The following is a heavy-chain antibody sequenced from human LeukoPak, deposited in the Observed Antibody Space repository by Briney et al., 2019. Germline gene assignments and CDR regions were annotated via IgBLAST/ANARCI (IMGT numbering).Heavy chain of an antibody. CDR2: IRYDGSNK. V-gene: IGHV3-30*02. CDR1: GFTFSSYG. J-gene: IGHJ4*02. CDR3: AKERNHVWGSYRTSPTFDY. D-gene: IGHD3-16*02. Sequence: GGSLRLSCAASGFTFSSYGMHWVRQAPGKGLEWVAYIRYDGSNKYYADSVKGRFTISRDNSKNTLYLQMNSLRAEDTAVYYCAKERNHVWGSYRTSPTFDYWGQGTLVTVSS.